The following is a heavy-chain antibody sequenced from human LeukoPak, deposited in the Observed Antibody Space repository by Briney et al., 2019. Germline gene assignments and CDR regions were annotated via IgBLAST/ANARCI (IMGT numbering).Heavy chain of an antibody. Sequence: SETLSLTCTVSGGSISSSSYYWGWIRQAPGKGLEWIGSIYYSGSTYYNPSLKSRVTICVDTSKNQFSPKVSSVTAADTAVYYCARTPIDYDNSGYYSLDYWGQGTLVTVSS. CDR3: ARTPIDYDNSGYYSLDY. CDR2: IYYSGST. V-gene: IGHV4-39*01. CDR1: GGSISSSSYY. D-gene: IGHD3-22*01. J-gene: IGHJ4*02.